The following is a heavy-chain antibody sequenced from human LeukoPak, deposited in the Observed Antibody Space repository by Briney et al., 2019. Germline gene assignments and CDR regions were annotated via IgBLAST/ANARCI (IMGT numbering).Heavy chain of an antibody. Sequence: GRSLRPSCAASGFTFSTYWAAWVRQAPGKGLEWGVDIKGDESAKHQADSVKSRFTISRDNAQNSVYLQMSSLRGEDTAVYYCARDVGGSRDYWGQGTLVTVSS. CDR1: GFTFSTYW. J-gene: IGHJ4*02. D-gene: IGHD1-26*01. V-gene: IGHV3-7*01. CDR3: ARDVGGSRDY. CDR2: IKGDESAK.